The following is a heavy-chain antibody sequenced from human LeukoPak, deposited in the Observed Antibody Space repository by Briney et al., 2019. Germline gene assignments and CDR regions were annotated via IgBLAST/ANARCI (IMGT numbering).Heavy chain of an antibody. CDR3: ARQSDNWNDPLDY. CDR2: MNPNSGNT. CDR1: GYTFTSYD. D-gene: IGHD1-1*01. V-gene: IGHV1-8*03. Sequence: ASVKVSCKASGYTFTSYDINWVRQATGQGLEWMGWMNPNSGNTGYAQKFQGRVTTTRNTSISTAYMELSRLKASDTAMYYCARQSDNWNDPLDYWGQGTLVTVSS. J-gene: IGHJ4*02.